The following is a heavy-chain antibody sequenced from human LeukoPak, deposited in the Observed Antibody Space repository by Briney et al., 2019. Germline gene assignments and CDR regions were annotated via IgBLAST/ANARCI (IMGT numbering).Heavy chain of an antibody. CDR1: GFTFSSYG. CDR2: ISYDGSNK. V-gene: IGHV3-30*18. J-gene: IGHJ4*02. Sequence: GRSLRLSCAASGFTFSSYGMHWVRQAPGKGLEWVAVISYDGSNKYYADSVKGRFTISRDNSKNTLYLQMNSLRAEDTAVYYCANGRNGYWGQGTLVTVSS. CDR3: ANGRNGY.